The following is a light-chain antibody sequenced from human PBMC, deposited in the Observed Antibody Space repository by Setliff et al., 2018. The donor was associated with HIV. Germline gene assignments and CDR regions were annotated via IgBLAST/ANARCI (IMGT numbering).Light chain of an antibody. V-gene: IGLV2-14*01. CDR2: DVS. CDR3: SSYTSNSTDV. J-gene: IGLJ1*01. CDR1: SSDVGTYNA. Sequence: ALAQPASVSGSPGQSITISCTGTSSDVGTYNAVYWYQQHPGKAPKLMIYDVSTRPSGVSNRFSGSKSGNTASLTISGLQTEDEADYYCSSYTSNSTDVFGTGTKVTVL.